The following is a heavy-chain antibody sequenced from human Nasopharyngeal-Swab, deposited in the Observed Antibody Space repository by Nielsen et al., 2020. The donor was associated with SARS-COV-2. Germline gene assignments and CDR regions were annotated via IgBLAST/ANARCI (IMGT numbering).Heavy chain of an antibody. CDR2: INTNTGNP. CDR1: GYTFTSYA. Sequence: ASVKVSCKASGYTFTSYAMNWVRQAPGQGLEWMGRINTNTGNPTYAQGFTGRFVFSLDTSVSTAYLQISSLKAEDTAVYYCARGDYDFWSGWVSAFDIWGQGTMVTVSS. D-gene: IGHD3-3*01. V-gene: IGHV7-4-1*02. CDR3: ARGDYDFWSGWVSAFDI. J-gene: IGHJ3*02.